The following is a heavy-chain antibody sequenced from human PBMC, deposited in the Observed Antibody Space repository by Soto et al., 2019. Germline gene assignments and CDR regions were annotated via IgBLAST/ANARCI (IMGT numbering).Heavy chain of an antibody. CDR1: CYSISGRFY. J-gene: IGHJ5*02. Sequence: SEPLSVTCPVACYSISGRFYLALRPQPPGKGLEWIGNIHHSGSAHYNPSLKSRVTMSVDTSKNNFSLRLTSVTAADTAVYYCARVTIFEYWFDPWGQGILVTVS. V-gene: IGHV4-38-2*02. CDR2: IHHSGSA. CDR3: ARVTIFEYWFDP. D-gene: IGHD3-3*01.